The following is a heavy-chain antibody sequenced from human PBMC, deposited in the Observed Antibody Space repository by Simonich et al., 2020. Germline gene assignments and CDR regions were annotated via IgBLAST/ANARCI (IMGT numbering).Heavy chain of an antibody. D-gene: IGHD6-6*01. V-gene: IGHV1-2*02. CDR3: ARARLYSSSHAFDI. J-gene: IGHJ3*02. CDR1: GYTFTGYY. CDR2: INPNRGGK. Sequence: QVQLVQSGAEVKKPGASVKVSCKASGYTFTGYYMHWVRQAPGQGLEWMGWINPNRGGKNYAQKFQGRVTMTSDTSISTAYMELSRLRSDDTAVYYCARARLYSSSHAFDIWGQGTMVTVSS.